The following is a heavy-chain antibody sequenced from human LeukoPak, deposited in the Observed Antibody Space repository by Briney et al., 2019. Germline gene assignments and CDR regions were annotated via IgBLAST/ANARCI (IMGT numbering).Heavy chain of an antibody. CDR1: GFTFRNSA. CDR2: ISSNGGST. V-gene: IGHV3-64*02. CDR3: ARVGCGITSCYNLEL. D-gene: IGHD2-2*02. J-gene: IGHJ4*02. Sequence: TGGSLRFSCAASGFTFRNSAFHWVRQAPGKGLEYVSAISSNGGSTYYADSVRGRFTVSIDNSKNTLYLQVGSLRAEDTAVYYCARVGCGITSCYNLELWGQRTLGTVSS.